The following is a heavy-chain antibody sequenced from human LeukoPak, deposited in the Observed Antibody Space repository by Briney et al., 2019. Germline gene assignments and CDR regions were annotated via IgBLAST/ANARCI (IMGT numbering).Heavy chain of an antibody. CDR1: GFTVSSNY. J-gene: IGHJ4*02. Sequence: GGSLRLSCAASGFTVSSNYMSWVRQAPGKGLEWVSVIYAGGGTYYADSVKGRFTISRDKSKNTLYLQMNTLRAEDTAVYYCARGDASSGWYGEYYFDYWGQGTLVTVSS. CDR3: ARGDASSGWYGEYYFDY. V-gene: IGHV3-66*01. CDR2: IYAGGGT. D-gene: IGHD6-19*01.